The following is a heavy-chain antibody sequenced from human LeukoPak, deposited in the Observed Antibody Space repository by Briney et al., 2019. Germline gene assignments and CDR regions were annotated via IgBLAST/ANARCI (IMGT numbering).Heavy chain of an antibody. V-gene: IGHV3-30*18. CDR3: AKEGAVAGSMWFDL. Sequence: GGSLRLSCAASGFTFSSYGIHWVGQAPDKGLEWVTVVSSDGGTTYYIDSVKGRFTISRDNSKNTVYVQMNSLRAEDTAVYYCAKEGAVAGSMWFDLWGQGALVTVSS. D-gene: IGHD6-19*01. J-gene: IGHJ5*02. CDR2: VSSDGGTT. CDR1: GFTFSSYG.